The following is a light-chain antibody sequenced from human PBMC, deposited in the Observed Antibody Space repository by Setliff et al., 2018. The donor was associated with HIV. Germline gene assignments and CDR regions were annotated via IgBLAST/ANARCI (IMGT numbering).Light chain of an antibody. CDR2: WAS. J-gene: IGKJ1*01. CDR3: HQYYSSPT. CDR1: QSVLYTSNNKNY. Sequence: DIVMTQSPDSLAVSLGERATINCKSSQSVLYTSNNKNYLAWYQKKPGQPPKLLLYWASTRDSGVPDRFSGSGSGTDFTLTINSLRAEDVATYYCHQYYSSPTFGQGTKVEIK. V-gene: IGKV4-1*01.